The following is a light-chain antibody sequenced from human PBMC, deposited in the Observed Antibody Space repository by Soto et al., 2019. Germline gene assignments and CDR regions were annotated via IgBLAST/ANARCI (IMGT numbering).Light chain of an antibody. V-gene: IGLV1-51*01. CDR2: DDD. Sequence: QSVMMQPPSVSAAPGQKVTISCSGSSSNIGGNSVSWYQQLPGTAPKLLIYDDDKRPSGIPDRFSGSNSGNTATLTISGTQAVDEAAYYCQAWDSSTGVFGTGTKVTVL. CDR3: QAWDSSTGV. J-gene: IGLJ1*01. CDR1: SSNIGGNS.